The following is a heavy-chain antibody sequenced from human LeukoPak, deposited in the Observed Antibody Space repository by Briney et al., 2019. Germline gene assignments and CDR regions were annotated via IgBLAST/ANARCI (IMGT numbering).Heavy chain of an antibody. CDR2: LSGSGSTT. J-gene: IGHJ4*02. V-gene: IGHV3-23*01. CDR3: AKAGYTSSKPLDY. CDR1: GFTFSSDG. D-gene: IGHD6-13*01. Sequence: GGSLRLSCAASGFTFSSDGMSWVRQAPGKGLEWVSALSGSGSTTYYADSVKGRFTISRDNSKNTLFLEMNSLRVEDTAVYYCAKAGYTSSKPLDYWGQGTQVTLSS.